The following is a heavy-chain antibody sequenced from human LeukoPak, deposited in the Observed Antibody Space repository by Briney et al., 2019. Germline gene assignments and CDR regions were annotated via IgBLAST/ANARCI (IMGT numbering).Heavy chain of an antibody. CDR3: ARYSYGLGLSFDY. V-gene: IGHV4-59*01. J-gene: IGHJ4*02. CDR1: GGSISSDY. Sequence: SETLSLTCTVSGGSISSDYWSWIRQPPGKGLEWIGYIYYSGSTNYNPSLKSRVTISVDTSKNQFSLKLSSVTAADTAVYYCARYSYGLGLSFDYWGQGTLVTVSS. CDR2: IYYSGST. D-gene: IGHD5-18*01.